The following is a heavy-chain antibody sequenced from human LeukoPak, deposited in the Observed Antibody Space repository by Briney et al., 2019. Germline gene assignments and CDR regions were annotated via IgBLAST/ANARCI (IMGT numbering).Heavy chain of an antibody. CDR2: IYHSGTT. D-gene: IGHD4-17*01. V-gene: IGHV4-30-2*06. J-gene: IGHJ4*02. CDR1: GDSISSGGYC. Sequence: SQTLSLTCDVSGDSISSGGYCWTWIRQLPGKGLEWIGYIYHSGTTYYNPSLKSRVTMSVDTSRNQFSLKLKSVTAADTAVYYCARGAVTTAWSLYYFDYWGQGTLVTVSS. CDR3: ARGAVTTAWSLYYFDY.